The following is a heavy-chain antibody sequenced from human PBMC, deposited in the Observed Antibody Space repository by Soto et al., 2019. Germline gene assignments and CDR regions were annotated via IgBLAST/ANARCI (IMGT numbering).Heavy chain of an antibody. D-gene: IGHD6-6*01. J-gene: IGHJ6*03. Sequence: SETLSLTCAVYCGSFSGDYWSWIRQPPGKGLEWIGEINHSGSTNYNPSLKSRVTTSVDTSKNQFSLKLSSVTAADTAVYYCARNGADSSSANYMDVWGKGTTVTVSS. V-gene: IGHV4-34*01. CDR2: INHSGST. CDR1: CGSFSGDY. CDR3: ARNGADSSSANYMDV.